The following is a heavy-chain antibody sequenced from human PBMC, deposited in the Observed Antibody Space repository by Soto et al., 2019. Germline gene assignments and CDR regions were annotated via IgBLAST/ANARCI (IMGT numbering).Heavy chain of an antibody. CDR2: MHPGGST. CDR3: ARHGHNIYGFDV. J-gene: IGHJ6*01. D-gene: IGHD1-1*01. V-gene: IGHV4-4*02. CDR1: GGSINSVNW. Sequence: QVQPQESGPGLVKPSDTLSLTCAVSGGSINSVNWWSWVRQSPGEGLEWIGEMHPGGSTNYNPSLKSRVTVSMDKSRNQFSLKMSSVTAADTAVYFCARHGHNIYGFDVWGRGTTVTVSS.